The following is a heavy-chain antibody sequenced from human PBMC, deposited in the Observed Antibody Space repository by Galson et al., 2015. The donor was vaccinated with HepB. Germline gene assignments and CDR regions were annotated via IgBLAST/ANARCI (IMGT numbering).Heavy chain of an antibody. CDR1: GYSFTSYW. J-gene: IGHJ3*02. CDR3: ASRRYYYDSSGYADAFDI. V-gene: IGHV5-51*01. D-gene: IGHD3-22*01. Sequence: QSGAEVKKPGESLKISCKGSGYSFTSYWIGWVRQMPGKGLEWMGIIYPGDSDTRYSPSFQGQVTISADKSISTAYLQWSSLKASDTAMYHCASRRYYYDSSGYADAFDIWGQGTMVTVSS. CDR2: IYPGDSDT.